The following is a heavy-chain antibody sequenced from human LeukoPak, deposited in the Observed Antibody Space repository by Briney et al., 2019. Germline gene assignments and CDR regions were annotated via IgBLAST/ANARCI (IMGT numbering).Heavy chain of an antibody. V-gene: IGHV4-39*01. CDR1: GGSISSSSYY. D-gene: IGHD3-3*01. J-gene: IGHJ4*02. Sequence: PSETLSLTCTVSGGSISSSSYYWGWIRQPPGKGLEWIGSIYYSGSTYYNPSLKSRVTISVDMSKNQFSLKLSSVTAADTAVYSCAKTRGNYDFWGVYYYFDNGGQGTRVPVPP. CDR3: AKTRGNYDFWGVYYYFDN. CDR2: IYYSGST.